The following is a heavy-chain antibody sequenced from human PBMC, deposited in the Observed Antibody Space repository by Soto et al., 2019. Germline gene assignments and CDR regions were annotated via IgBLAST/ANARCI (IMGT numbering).Heavy chain of an antibody. CDR3: TYDILTGSNWFDP. Sequence: PGGSLRLSCAASGFTFSGSAMHWVRQASGKGLEWVGRIRSKANSYATAYAASVKGRFTISRDVSKNTAYLQMNSLKTEDTAVYYCTYDILTGSNWFDPWGQGTLVTVSS. D-gene: IGHD3-9*01. CDR1: GFTFSGSA. J-gene: IGHJ5*02. CDR2: IRSKANSYAT. V-gene: IGHV3-73*01.